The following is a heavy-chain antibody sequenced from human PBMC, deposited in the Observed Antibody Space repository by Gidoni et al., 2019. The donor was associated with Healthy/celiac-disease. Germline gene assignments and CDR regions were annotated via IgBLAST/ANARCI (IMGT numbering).Heavy chain of an antibody. Sequence: EVQLLESGAGLVQPGGPLRLSCAASGFTFSSYAMSWVLQAPGKGLEWVSAISGSGGSTSYADSVKGRFTISRDNSKNTLYLQMNSLRAEDTAVYYCAKGIAAAGIRSVYFDYWGQGTLVTVSS. V-gene: IGHV3-23*01. CDR1: GFTFSSYA. CDR2: ISGSGGST. D-gene: IGHD6-13*01. CDR3: AKGIAAAGIRSVYFDY. J-gene: IGHJ4*02.